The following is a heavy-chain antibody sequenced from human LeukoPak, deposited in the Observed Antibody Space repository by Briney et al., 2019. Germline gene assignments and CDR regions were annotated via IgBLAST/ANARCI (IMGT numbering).Heavy chain of an antibody. Sequence: GASVKVSCKASGYTFTRYAINWLRQAPGQGLEWMGRINPNSGGTNYAQKFQGRVTMTRDTSISTAYMELSRLRSDDTAVYYCARAGEESGYINWVDHWGQGTLVTVSS. D-gene: IGHD3-3*01. CDR1: GYTFTRYA. CDR3: ARAGEESGYINWVDH. V-gene: IGHV1-2*06. J-gene: IGHJ4*02. CDR2: INPNSGGT.